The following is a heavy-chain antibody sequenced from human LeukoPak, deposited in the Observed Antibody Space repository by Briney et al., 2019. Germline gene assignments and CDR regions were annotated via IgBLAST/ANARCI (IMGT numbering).Heavy chain of an antibody. J-gene: IGHJ3*01. CDR1: GGSISSYY. Sequence: SETLSLTCTVSGGSISSYYWSWIRQPPGKGLEWIGYIYHSGSTDYNPYFKSRVTISVDTSKNQFSLRLSSVTAADTAVYYCARGGGGIAASPWGQGTMVTVSS. CDR3: ARGGGGIAASP. CDR2: IYHSGST. D-gene: IGHD6-13*01. V-gene: IGHV4-59*01.